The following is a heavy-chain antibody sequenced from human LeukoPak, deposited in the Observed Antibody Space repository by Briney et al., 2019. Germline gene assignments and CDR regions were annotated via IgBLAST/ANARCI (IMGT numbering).Heavy chain of an antibody. CDR2: IIPIFGTA. CDR3: ASLATLIGYMDV. J-gene: IGHJ6*03. CDR1: GGTFSSYA. V-gene: IGHV1-69*13. Sequence: SVKVSCKASGGTFSSYAISWVRQAPGQGLEWMAGIIPIFGTANYAQKFQGRVTITADESTSTAYMELSSLRSEDTAVYYCASLATLIGYMDVWGKGTTVTVSS. D-gene: IGHD1-26*01.